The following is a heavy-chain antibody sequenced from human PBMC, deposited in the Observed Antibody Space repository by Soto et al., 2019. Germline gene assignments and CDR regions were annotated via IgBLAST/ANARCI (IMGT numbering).Heavy chain of an antibody. CDR1: GGSSRSYD. J-gene: IGHJ4*02. D-gene: IGHD1-20*01. CDR3: AKDLTGTQY. CDR2: IYYSGST. Sequence: SQILSLPSTVVGGSSRSYDGLWIRQPPVKGLEWIGYIYYSGSTNYTPALKSRVTISVDTSKNQFSLKLSSVTAADTAVYYCAKDLTGTQYWGQGTLVTVSS. V-gene: IGHV4-59*01.